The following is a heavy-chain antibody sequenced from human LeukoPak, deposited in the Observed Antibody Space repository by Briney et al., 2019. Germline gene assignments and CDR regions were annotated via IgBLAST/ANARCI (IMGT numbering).Heavy chain of an antibody. J-gene: IGHJ1*01. CDR2: IYYSGST. Sequence: SETLSLTCTVSGGSTSRYYWSWLRQPPGKSLDWIGYIYYSGSTTYNPSLKSRVTISIETSNNRFSLNLTSVTAADTAVYYCARLPGIAAVWGQGTLVSVSS. CDR3: ARLPGIAAV. V-gene: IGHV4-59*08. CDR1: GGSTSRYY. D-gene: IGHD6-13*01.